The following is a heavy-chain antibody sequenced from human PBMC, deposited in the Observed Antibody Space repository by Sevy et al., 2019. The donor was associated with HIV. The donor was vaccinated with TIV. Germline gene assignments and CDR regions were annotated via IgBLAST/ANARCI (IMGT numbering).Heavy chain of an antibody. V-gene: IGHV3-7*03. J-gene: IGHJ6*02. D-gene: IGHD2-2*01. CDR1: GFTFSRYW. CDR3: AGYCSSTSVLWGLDV. CDR2: IKKDGSEK. Sequence: GGSLRLSCAASGFTFSRYWMSWVRQAPGKGLEWVANIKKDGSEKYYVDSVKGRFTISRDNAKNSLFLQMNSLRAEDTAVYYCAGYCSSTSVLWGLDVWGQGTTVTVSS.